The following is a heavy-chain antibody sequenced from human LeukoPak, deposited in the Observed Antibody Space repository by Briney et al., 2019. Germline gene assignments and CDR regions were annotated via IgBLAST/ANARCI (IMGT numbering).Heavy chain of an antibody. D-gene: IGHD5-18*01. V-gene: IGHV4-39*01. J-gene: IGHJ4*02. CDR3: GRHGGNSYGFLFFDY. CDR2: IFYSGDT. Sequence: SETLSLTCTVSGGSISSNAYYWGWIRQPPGKGLEWIGSIFYSGDTFYEPSLKGRVTISADASKNQLSLKMNFETAADMAIYYCGRHGGNSYGFLFFDYWGQGTLVSVSS. CDR1: GGSISSNAYY.